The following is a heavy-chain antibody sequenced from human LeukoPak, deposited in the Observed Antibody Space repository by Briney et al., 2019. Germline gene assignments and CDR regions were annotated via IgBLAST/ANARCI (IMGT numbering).Heavy chain of an antibody. Sequence: PGGSLRLSCAASGFTFSSYGIHWVRQAPGKGLEWVAFIRYDGSKKYYADSVKGRFTISRDNSKNTLYLQMNSLRAEDTAVYYCAKDPMSRRFGEPNYYMDVWGKGTTVTISS. CDR3: AKDPMSRRFGEPNYYMDV. V-gene: IGHV3-30*02. D-gene: IGHD3-10*01. J-gene: IGHJ6*03. CDR2: IRYDGSKK. CDR1: GFTFSSYG.